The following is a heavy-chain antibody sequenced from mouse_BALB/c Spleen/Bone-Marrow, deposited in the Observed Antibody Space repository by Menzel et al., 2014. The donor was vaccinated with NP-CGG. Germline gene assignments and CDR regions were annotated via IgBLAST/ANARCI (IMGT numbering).Heavy chain of an antibody. V-gene: IGHV1S56*01. J-gene: IGHJ3*01. CDR2: IYPGDGSS. Sequence: VQLQQSGPELVKPGALVKISCKASGYTFTSYDINWVKQRPGQGLEWIGWIYPGDGSSKYNEKLKGKATLTADKSSSTAYMQLSSLTSENSAVYFCACSGDRSGYGFAYWGQGTLVTVSA. D-gene: IGHD3-2*01. CDR3: ACSGDRSGYGFAY. CDR1: GYTFTSYD.